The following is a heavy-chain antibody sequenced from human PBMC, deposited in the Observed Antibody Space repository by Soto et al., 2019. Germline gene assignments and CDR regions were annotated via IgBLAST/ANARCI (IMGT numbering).Heavy chain of an antibody. D-gene: IGHD2-2*01. V-gene: IGHV4-61*08. CDR1: GFSITTCGYY. CDR2: SYYSGST. J-gene: IGHJ4*02. CDR3: ARGVVVPAALDY. Sequence: AETLSLTCTVSGFSITTCGYYWVWIRQRPGKDLEWIGDSYYSGSTNYNPSLKSLVTISVDTSKNQFSLKLSSGTAADTDVYYCARGVVVPAALDYWGQGTMVTVSS.